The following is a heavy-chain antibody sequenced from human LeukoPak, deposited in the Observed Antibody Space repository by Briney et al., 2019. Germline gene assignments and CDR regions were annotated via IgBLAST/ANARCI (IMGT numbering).Heavy chain of an antibody. Sequence: PGGSLRLSCAASGFTFSSYGMHWVRQAPGKGLEWVAVISYDGSNKYYADSVKGRFTISRDNSKNTLYLQMNSLRAEDTAVYYCAKGSRSGSYYMDVWGKGTTVTVSS. V-gene: IGHV3-30*18. CDR2: ISYDGSNK. D-gene: IGHD6-19*01. J-gene: IGHJ6*03. CDR1: GFTFSSYG. CDR3: AKGSRSGSYYMDV.